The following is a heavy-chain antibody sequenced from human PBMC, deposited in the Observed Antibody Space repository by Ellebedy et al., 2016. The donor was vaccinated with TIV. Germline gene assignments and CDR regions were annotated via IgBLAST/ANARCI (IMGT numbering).Heavy chain of an antibody. Sequence: HTGGSLRPSCVASGFTPSGYWMHWVRQVPGKGLVWLACITTDGSSTSYADSVEGRFTISRDNAKKTLYLEMSGLRSDDTAVYYCARESVRYFDWDYWGQGTLVAV. D-gene: IGHD3-9*01. CDR3: ARESVRYFDWDY. CDR2: ITTDGSST. V-gene: IGHV3-74*01. J-gene: IGHJ4*02. CDR1: GFTPSGYW.